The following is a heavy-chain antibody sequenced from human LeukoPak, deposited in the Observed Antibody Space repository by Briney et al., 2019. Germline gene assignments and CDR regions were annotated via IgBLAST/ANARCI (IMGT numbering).Heavy chain of an antibody. CDR3: ARVDGYDSSYYYYMDV. J-gene: IGHJ6*03. CDR2: IYTSGST. V-gene: IGHV4-61*02. Sequence: SQTLSLTCTVSGGSISSGSYYWSWIRQPAGKGLEWIGRIYTSGSTNYNPSLKSRVTMSVDTSKNQFSLKLSSVTAADTAVYYCARVDGYDSSYYYYMDVWGKGTTVTVSS. CDR1: GGSISSGSYY. D-gene: IGHD5-24*01.